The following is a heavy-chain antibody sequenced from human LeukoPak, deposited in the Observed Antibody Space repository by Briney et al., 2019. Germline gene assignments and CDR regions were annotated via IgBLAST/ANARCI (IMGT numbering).Heavy chain of an antibody. CDR1: GYTFTSYG. CDR3: ARLVVAATRWFDP. D-gene: IGHD2-15*01. V-gene: IGHV1-18*01. Sequence: ASVKVSCKASGYTFTSYGISWVRQAPGQGLEWMGWISAYNGNTNYAQKLQGRVTVTRNTSISTAYMELSSLRSEDTAVYYCARLVVAATRWFDPWGQGTLVTVSS. CDR2: ISAYNGNT. J-gene: IGHJ5*02.